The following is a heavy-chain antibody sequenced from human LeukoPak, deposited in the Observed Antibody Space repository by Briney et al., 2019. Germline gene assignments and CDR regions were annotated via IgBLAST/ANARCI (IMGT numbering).Heavy chain of an antibody. CDR3: ARGITIFGVVITHYYYYMDV. Sequence: GGALRLSCAASGLTVSNYWMSWVRQAPGKGLGWVANVKQVGSEKYYVDSVKGRFTISRDNAKNSLYLEMNSLRVEDTAVYYCARGITIFGVVITHYYYYMDVWGKGTTVTVSS. CDR2: VKQVGSEK. J-gene: IGHJ6*03. CDR1: GLTVSNYW. V-gene: IGHV3-7*01. D-gene: IGHD3-3*01.